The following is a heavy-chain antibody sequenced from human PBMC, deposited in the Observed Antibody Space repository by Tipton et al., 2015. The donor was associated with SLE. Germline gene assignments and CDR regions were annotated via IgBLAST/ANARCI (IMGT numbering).Heavy chain of an antibody. D-gene: IGHD2-15*01. CDR1: GFTFDDYT. CDR2: ISWDGGST. CDR3: AKGPYCSGGSCYSHYFDY. J-gene: IGHJ4*02. Sequence: GSLRLSCAASGFTFDDYTMHWVRQAPGKGLEWVSLISWDGGSTYYADSVKGRFTISRANSKNTLYLQMNSLRAEDTAVYYCAKGPYCSGGSCYSHYFDYWGQGTLVTVSS. V-gene: IGHV3-43*01.